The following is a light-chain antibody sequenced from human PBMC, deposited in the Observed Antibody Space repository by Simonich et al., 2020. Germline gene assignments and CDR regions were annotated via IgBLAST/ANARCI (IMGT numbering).Light chain of an antibody. J-gene: IGLJ2*01. Sequence: QSALTQPASVSGSPGQSITISCTATSSDVGSYNLVSWYQQHPGKAPKLMIYEGSKRPSGFSNRFSGSKSGNTASLTISGLQAEDEADYYCCSYAGSSTVVFGGGTKLTVL. CDR3: CSYAGSSTVV. V-gene: IGLV2-23*01. CDR2: EGS. CDR1: SSDVGSYNL.